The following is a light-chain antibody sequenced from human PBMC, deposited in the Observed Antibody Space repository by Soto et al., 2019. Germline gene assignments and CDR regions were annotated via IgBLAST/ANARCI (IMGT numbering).Light chain of an antibody. CDR1: QGISSY. CDR2: AAS. Sequence: IQLTQSPSSLSASVGDRVTITCRASQGISSYLTWYQQKPGKVPKLLIYAASTLHSGVPSKFSGSGSGTDFTLTISTLQPEDFATYYCQQLNSYPLTFGGGTKVEIK. CDR3: QQLNSYPLT. J-gene: IGKJ4*01. V-gene: IGKV1-9*01.